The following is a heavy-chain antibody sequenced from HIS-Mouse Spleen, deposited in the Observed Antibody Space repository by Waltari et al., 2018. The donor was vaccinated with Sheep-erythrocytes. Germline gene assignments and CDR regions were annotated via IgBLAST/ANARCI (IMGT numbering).Heavy chain of an antibody. D-gene: IGHD1-26*01. V-gene: IGHV3-74*01. CDR2: LNSDGSST. CDR1: GFTFSSYW. CDR3: ARETEWELSFDY. J-gene: IGHJ4*02. Sequence: EVQLVESGGGLVQPGGSLRLSCAASGFTFSSYWMHWVRQAPGKGLVWGSRLNSDGSSTSYADSVKGRFTIYRDDAKNTLYLPMKSLRAEDTAVYYCARETEWELSFDYWGQGTLVTVSS.